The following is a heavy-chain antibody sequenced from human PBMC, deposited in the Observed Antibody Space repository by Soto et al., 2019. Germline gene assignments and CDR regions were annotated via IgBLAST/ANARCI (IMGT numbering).Heavy chain of an antibody. CDR1: GYSFTSYW. Sequence: PGESLKISCKGSGYSFTSYWIGWVRQMPGKGLEWMGIIYPGDSDTRYSPSFQGQVTISADKSISTAYLQWSSLKASDTAMYYCARQGSSSSMYYYYGMDVWGQGTKVTVSS. J-gene: IGHJ6*02. CDR3: ARQGSSSSMYYYYGMDV. V-gene: IGHV5-51*01. CDR2: IYPGDSDT. D-gene: IGHD6-6*01.